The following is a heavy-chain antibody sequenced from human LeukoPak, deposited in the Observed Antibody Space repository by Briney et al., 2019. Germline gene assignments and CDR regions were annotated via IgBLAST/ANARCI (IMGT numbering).Heavy chain of an antibody. V-gene: IGHV3-74*01. CDR1: GFIFRNYW. CDR3: ARDFAGDRDY. D-gene: IGHD4-17*01. CDR2: INPNGITT. Sequence: GGSLRLSCAASGFIFRNYWMHWVRQAPGKGLVWVARINPNGITTTYTDSVKGRFTISRDNAKNTLYLQMSSLRVEDTAVYYCARDFAGDRDYWGQGTLVTVSS. J-gene: IGHJ4*02.